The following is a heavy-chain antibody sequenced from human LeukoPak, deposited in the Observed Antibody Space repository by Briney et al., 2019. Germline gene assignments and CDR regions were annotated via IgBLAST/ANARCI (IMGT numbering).Heavy chain of an antibody. CDR3: ARGGCSGGSCYSGNWFDP. J-gene: IGHJ5*02. Sequence: SETLSLTRTASGGSISSGDYYWSWIRQPPGKGLEWIGYIYYSGSTYYNPSLESRVTISVDTSKNQFSLKLSSVTAADTAVYYCARGGCSGGSCYSGNWFDPWGQGTLVTVSS. CDR1: GGSISSGDYY. V-gene: IGHV4-30-4*01. CDR2: IYYSGST. D-gene: IGHD2-15*01.